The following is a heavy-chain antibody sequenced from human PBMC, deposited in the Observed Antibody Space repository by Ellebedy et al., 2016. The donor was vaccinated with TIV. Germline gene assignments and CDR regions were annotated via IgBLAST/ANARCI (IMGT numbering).Heavy chain of an antibody. V-gene: IGHV3-53*01. CDR2: IYSGGSI. CDR1: GFTVSSSS. CDR3: AKDYTSYSSHV. Sequence: PGGSLRLSCAVSGFTVSSSSINWVRQAPGKGLEWVSIIYSGGSITYADSVKGRFTISRDSSKNTLYLQMNSLRAEDTAVYFCAKDYTSYSSHVWGQGTLVTVSS. D-gene: IGHD5-18*01. J-gene: IGHJ4*02.